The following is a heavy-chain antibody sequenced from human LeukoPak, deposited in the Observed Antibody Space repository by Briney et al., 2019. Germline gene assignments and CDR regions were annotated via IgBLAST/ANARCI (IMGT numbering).Heavy chain of an antibody. V-gene: IGHV5-51*01. CDR2: IYPGDSDT. D-gene: IGHD3-22*01. J-gene: IGHJ6*02. Sequence: KNGESLKISCKGSGYSFTSYWIGWVRQMPGKGLEWMGIIYPGDSDTRYSPSFQGQVTISADKSISTAYLQWSSLKASDTAMYYCARLGGTFYYYDTLYYDYGMDVWGQGTTVTVSS. CDR3: ARLGGTFYYYDTLYYDYGMDV. CDR1: GYSFTSYW.